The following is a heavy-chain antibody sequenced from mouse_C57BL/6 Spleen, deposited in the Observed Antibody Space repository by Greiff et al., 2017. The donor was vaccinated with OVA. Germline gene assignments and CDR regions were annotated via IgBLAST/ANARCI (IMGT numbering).Heavy chain of an antibody. CDR2: INPNNGGT. CDR1: GYTFTDYN. D-gene: IGHD4-1*01. J-gene: IGHJ2*01. CDR3: ARTRTGTGYFDY. Sequence: EVKLVESGPELVKPGASVKIPCKASGYTFTDYNMDWVKQSHGKSLEWIGDINPNNGGTIYNQKFKGKATLTVDKSSSTAYMELRSLTSEDTAVYYCARTRTGTGYFDYWGQGTTLTVSS. V-gene: IGHV1-18*01.